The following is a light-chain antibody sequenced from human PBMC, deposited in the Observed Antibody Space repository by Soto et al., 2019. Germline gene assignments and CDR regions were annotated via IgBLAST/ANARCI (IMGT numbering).Light chain of an antibody. CDR1: QRLLHSNGYNY. CDR3: MQALQSPRT. CDR2: LGS. J-gene: IGKJ2*01. V-gene: IGKV2-28*01. Sequence: DVVMTQSPLSLPVTPGEPASISCNSSQRLLHSNGYNYLDWYLQRPGQSPQLLVYLGSNRASGVPDRFSGRGSGTDFTLKITRVEAENFGVYYCMQALQSPRTFGQGTKLEIK.